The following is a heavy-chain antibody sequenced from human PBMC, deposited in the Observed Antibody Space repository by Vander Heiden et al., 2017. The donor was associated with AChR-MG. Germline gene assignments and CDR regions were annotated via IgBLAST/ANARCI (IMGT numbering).Heavy chain of an antibody. J-gene: IGHJ6*03. D-gene: IGHD5-12*01. CDR2: IYYSGST. Sequence: QVQLQESGPGLVKPSETLSLTCTVSGGSVSSGSYYWSWIRQPPGKGLEWIGYIYYSGSTNYNPSLKSRVTISVDTSKNQFSLKLSSVTAADTAVYYCARGVWLRFSGTPGYYYYMDVWGKGTTVTVSS. CDR1: GGSVSSGSYY. V-gene: IGHV4-61*01. CDR3: ARGVWLRFSGTPGYYYYMDV.